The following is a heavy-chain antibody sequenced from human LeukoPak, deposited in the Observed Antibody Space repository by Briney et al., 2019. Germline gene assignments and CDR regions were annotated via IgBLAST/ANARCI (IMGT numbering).Heavy chain of an antibody. Sequence: ASVKVSCKASGYSFTSNYIHWVRQAPGQGLEWMGWISAYNGNTNYAQKLQGRVTMTTDTSTSTAYMELRSLRSDDTAVYYCARVTSGYDSPFDYWGQGTLVTVSS. CDR3: ARVTSGYDSPFDY. V-gene: IGHV1-18*04. CDR1: GYSFTSNY. J-gene: IGHJ4*02. D-gene: IGHD5-12*01. CDR2: ISAYNGNT.